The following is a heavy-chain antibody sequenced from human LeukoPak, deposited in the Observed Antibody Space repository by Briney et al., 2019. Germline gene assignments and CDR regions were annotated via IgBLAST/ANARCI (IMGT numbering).Heavy chain of an antibody. J-gene: IGHJ3*02. V-gene: IGHV4-34*01. CDR3: ARGKSSPHAFDI. CDR2: INHSGSS. CDR1: GGSLSGYY. Sequence: PSETLSLTCAVYGGSLSGYYWSWIRQSPGKGLEWIGKINHSGSSNYNPSLKGRVTTSVDTSKNQSSLKLTSVTAADTAVYYCARGKSSPHAFDIWGQGTMVTVSS.